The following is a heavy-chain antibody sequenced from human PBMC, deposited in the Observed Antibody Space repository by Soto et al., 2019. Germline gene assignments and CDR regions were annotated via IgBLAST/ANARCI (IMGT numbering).Heavy chain of an antibody. CDR1: GGSFSGYD. Sequence: SETLSLTCAVYGGSFSGYDWTWIRQPPGTGLEWIGEINHSGSTNYNPSLKSRATISVDTSKNQFSLKLTSVTAADTAVYYCARDKITGLIDYWGQGTLVTVSS. D-gene: IGHD2-8*02. CDR2: INHSGST. J-gene: IGHJ4*02. CDR3: ARDKITGLIDY. V-gene: IGHV4-34*01.